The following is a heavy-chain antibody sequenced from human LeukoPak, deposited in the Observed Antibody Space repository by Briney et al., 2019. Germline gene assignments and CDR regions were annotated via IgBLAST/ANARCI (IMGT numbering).Heavy chain of an antibody. D-gene: IGHD3-3*01. CDR1: GFTFSSYA. V-gene: IGHV3-30*02. J-gene: IGHJ4*02. CDR2: IRYDGSNK. Sequence: SGGSLRLSCAASGFTFSSYAMHWVRQAPGKGLEWVAFIRYDGSNKYYADSVKGRFTISRDNSKNTLYLQMNSLRAEDTAVYYCSRSRRGFGYFDYWGQGTLVTVSS. CDR3: SRSRRGFGYFDY.